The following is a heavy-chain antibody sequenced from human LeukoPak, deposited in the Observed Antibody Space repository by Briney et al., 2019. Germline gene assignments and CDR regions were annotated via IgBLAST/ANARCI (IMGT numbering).Heavy chain of an antibody. CDR2: IYYSGST. Sequence: PSETLSLTCTVSGGSISSSSYYWGWIRQPPGKGLEWIGSIYYSGSTYYNPSLKSRVTISVDTSKNQFSLKLSSVTAADTAVYYCAIRVMYDFWSGYYRWGQGTLVTVSS. V-gene: IGHV4-39*01. D-gene: IGHD3-3*01. CDR1: GGSISSSSYY. J-gene: IGHJ4*02. CDR3: AIRVMYDFWSGYYR.